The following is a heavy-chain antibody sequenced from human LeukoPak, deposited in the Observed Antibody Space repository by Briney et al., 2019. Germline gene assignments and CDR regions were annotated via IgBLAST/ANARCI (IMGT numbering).Heavy chain of an antibody. J-gene: IGHJ3*02. CDR1: GYTFTSYG. V-gene: IGHV1-18*01. CDR3: ARNAYGIAAAGSGAFDI. CDR2: ISAYNGNT. Sequence: SVKVSCKASGYTFTSYGISWVRQAPGQGLEWMGWISAYNGNTNYAQKLQGRVTMTTDTSTSTAYMELRSLGSDDTAVYYCARNAYGIAAAGSGAFDIWGQGTMVTVSS. D-gene: IGHD6-13*01.